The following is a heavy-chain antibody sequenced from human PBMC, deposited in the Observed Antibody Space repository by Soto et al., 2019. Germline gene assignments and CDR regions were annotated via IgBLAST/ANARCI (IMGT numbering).Heavy chain of an antibody. CDR2: ISYSGST. CDR3: ARSLSSGWYPIPKRNSTFYYYYGMDV. Sequence: PSGTLSLTCTVSGGSISISSYYWGWIRQPPGKGLEWIGSISYSGSTNYNPSLKSRVTISVDKSKNQFSLKLSSVTAADTAVYYCARSLSSGWYPIPKRNSTFYYYYGMDVWGQGTTVTVSS. D-gene: IGHD6-19*01. J-gene: IGHJ6*02. V-gene: IGHV4-39*07. CDR1: GGSISISSYY.